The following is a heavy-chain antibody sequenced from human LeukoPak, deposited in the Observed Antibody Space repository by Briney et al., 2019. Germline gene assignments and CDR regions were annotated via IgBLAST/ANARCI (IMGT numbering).Heavy chain of an antibody. CDR1: GYTFTGYY. Sequence: ASVKGSCKASGYTFTGYYMHWVRQAPGQGLEWMGWINPNSGGTNYAQKFQGRVTMTRDTSISTAYMELSRLRSDDTAVYYCARGLSKGRPEDWFDPWGQGTLVTVSS. J-gene: IGHJ5*02. CDR2: INPNSGGT. D-gene: IGHD5/OR15-5a*01. V-gene: IGHV1-2*02. CDR3: ARGLSKGRPEDWFDP.